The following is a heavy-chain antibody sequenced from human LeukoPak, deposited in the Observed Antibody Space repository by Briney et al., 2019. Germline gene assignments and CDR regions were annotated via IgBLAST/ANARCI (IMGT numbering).Heavy chain of an antibody. Sequence: GGSLRLSCSASGFTFSNYALAWVRQAPGKGLEYVSVITNNGVSTYYADSVKGRFTISRDNSKSTLYLQMSSLRAEDTAVYYCARDGATWRDPGAYWGQGTLVTVSS. J-gene: IGHJ4*02. CDR2: ITNNGVST. CDR1: GFTFSNYA. CDR3: ARDGATWRDPGAY. V-gene: IGHV3-64D*09. D-gene: IGHD7-27*01.